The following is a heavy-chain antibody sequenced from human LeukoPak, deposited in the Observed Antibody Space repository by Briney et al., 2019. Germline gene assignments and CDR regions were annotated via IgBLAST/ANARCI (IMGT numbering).Heavy chain of an antibody. CDR1: GFTFSSYA. V-gene: IGHV3-30-3*01. Sequence: PGGSLRLSCAASGFTFSSYAMHWVRQAPGKGLEWVAVISYDGSNKYYADSVKGRFTISRDNSKNTLYVQMNSLRVDDTAVYYCAGQYQLLTNAFGIWGQGTMVTVSS. D-gene: IGHD2-2*01. J-gene: IGHJ3*02. CDR2: ISYDGSNK. CDR3: AGQYQLLTNAFGI.